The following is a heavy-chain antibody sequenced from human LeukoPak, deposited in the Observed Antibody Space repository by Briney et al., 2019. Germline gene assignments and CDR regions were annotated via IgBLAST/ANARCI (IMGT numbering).Heavy chain of an antibody. CDR2: ISSSSIGSTI. V-gene: IGHV3-48*01. CDR3: ARLYGGYSGRIDY. Sequence: GGSLRLSCAASGFTLNRYSMNWVRQAPGKGLEWISYISSSSIGSTIYYTDSVKGRFTISRGSANNSLYLQMNSLRADDTAVYYCARLYGGYSGRIDYWGQGTLVTVSS. D-gene: IGHD4-23*01. CDR1: GFTLNRYS. J-gene: IGHJ4*02.